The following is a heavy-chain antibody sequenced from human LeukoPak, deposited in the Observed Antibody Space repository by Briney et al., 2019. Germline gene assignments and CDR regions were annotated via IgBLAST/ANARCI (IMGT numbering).Heavy chain of an antibody. J-gene: IGHJ4*02. CDR3: AIGGREANFIAVAENFDY. CDR2: IIPIFGTA. Sequence: SVKVSCKASGGTFSSYAISWVRQAPGQGLEWMGRIIPIFGTANYAQKFQGRVTITTDESTSTAYMELSSLRSEDTAVYYCAIGGREANFIAVAENFDYWGQGTLVTVSS. V-gene: IGHV1-69*05. CDR1: GGTFSSYA. D-gene: IGHD6-19*01.